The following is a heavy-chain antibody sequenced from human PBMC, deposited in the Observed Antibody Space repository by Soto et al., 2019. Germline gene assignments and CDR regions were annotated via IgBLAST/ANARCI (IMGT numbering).Heavy chain of an antibody. J-gene: IGHJ4*02. CDR2: IDPSHSQT. CDR3: ARQIYDSDTGPNFQYYFDS. Sequence: PGESPKISCKGSGYSFAGYWITWVRQKPGKGLEWMGRIDPSHSQTYYSPSFRGHVTISVTKSITTVFLQWSSLRASDTAMYYCARQIYDSDTGPNFQYYFDSWGQGTPVTVS. CDR1: GYSFAGYW. D-gene: IGHD3-22*01. V-gene: IGHV5-10-1*01.